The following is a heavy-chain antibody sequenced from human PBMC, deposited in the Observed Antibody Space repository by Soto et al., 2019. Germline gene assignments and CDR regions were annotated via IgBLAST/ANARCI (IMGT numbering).Heavy chain of an antibody. CDR3: ARQAAAGDYYGMDV. D-gene: IGHD6-13*01. CDR2: IIPIFGTA. J-gene: IGHJ6*02. CDR1: GGTFSSYA. Sequence: ASVKVSCKASGGTFSSYAISWVRQAPGQGLEWMGGIIPIFGTANYAQKFQGRVTITADESTSTAYMELSSLRSEDTAVYYCARQAAAGDYYGMDVWGQGTTVTVSS. V-gene: IGHV1-69*13.